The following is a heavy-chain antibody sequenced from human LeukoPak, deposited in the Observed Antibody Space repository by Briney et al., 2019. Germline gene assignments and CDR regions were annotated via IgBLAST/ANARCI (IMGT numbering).Heavy chain of an antibody. CDR2: INNGGSST. CDR3: AREGGEAFYI. Sequence: GGTLTLSCAAYGVTFSSYWMHWVRQAPGKGLVWVSHINNGGSSTSYADSVKGRFTNSRDNAKNTLYLQMNSVSAEERAVYYCAREGGEAFYIWGQGTRVTV. CDR1: GVTFSSYW. V-gene: IGHV3-74*01. D-gene: IGHD2-15*01. J-gene: IGHJ3*02.